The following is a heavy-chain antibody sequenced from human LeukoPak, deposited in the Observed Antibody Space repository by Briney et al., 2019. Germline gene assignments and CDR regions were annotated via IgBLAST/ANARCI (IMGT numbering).Heavy chain of an antibody. CDR2: IFHFGSP. Sequence: SETLSLTCTVSGDYINNYCWNWIRQSPGKGLEWIGYIFHFGSPHYSPSLRSRVTISIDTSKNQFSLKLTSVTTADTAIYYCASSRRGYTSGWFFDYWGQGALVTVSS. D-gene: IGHD6-13*01. CDR1: GDYINNYC. CDR3: ASSRRGYTSGWFFDY. J-gene: IGHJ4*02. V-gene: IGHV4-59*01.